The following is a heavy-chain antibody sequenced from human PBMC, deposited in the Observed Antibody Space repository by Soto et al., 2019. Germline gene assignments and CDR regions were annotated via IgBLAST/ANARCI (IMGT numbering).Heavy chain of an antibody. CDR3: ARGRPWERYGY. J-gene: IGHJ4*02. D-gene: IGHD5-18*01. Sequence: QVQLQESGPGLVKASETLSLTCTVSGGSTSPYYWSWLRQPPGKGLEWIGFIDYSGGARNNPSLKSRVPMSLDTSQNQISLKLNSMTAADTAVYFCARGRPWERYGYWGQGPLVTVSS. CDR2: IDYSGGA. CDR1: GGSTSPYY. V-gene: IGHV4-59*01.